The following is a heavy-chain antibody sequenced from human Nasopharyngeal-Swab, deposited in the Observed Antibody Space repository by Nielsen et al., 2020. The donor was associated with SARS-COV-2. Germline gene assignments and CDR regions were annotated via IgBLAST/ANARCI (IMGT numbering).Heavy chain of an antibody. V-gene: IGHV1-46*01. Sequence: ASVKVSCKASGYTFTSYYMHWVRQAPGQGLEWMGIINPSGGSTSYAQKFQGRVTMTRDTSTSTVYMELSSLRSEDTAVYYCARGAIGRDRRSYYYYGMDVWGQGTTVTVSS. J-gene: IGHJ6*02. CDR3: ARGAIGRDRRSYYYYGMDV. CDR2: INPSGGST. D-gene: IGHD2-21*02. CDR1: GYTFTSYY.